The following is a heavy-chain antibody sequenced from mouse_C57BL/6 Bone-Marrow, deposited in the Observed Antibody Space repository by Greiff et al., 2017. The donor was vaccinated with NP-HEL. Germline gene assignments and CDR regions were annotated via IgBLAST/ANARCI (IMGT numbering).Heavy chain of an antibody. CDR1: GYTFTSYW. V-gene: IGHV1-64*01. CDR2: IHPNSGST. D-gene: IGHD2-3*01. Sequence: VQLQQPGAELVKPGASVKLSCKASGYTFTSYWMHWVKQRPGQGLEWIGMIHPNSGSTNYNEKFKSKATLTVDKSSSTAYMQLSSLTSEDSAVYYCAIDGYYPAWFAYWGQGTLVTVSA. J-gene: IGHJ3*01. CDR3: AIDGYYPAWFAY.